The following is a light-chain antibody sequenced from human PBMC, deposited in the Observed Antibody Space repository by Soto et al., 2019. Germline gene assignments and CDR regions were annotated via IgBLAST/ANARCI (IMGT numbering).Light chain of an antibody. CDR3: LSYTSSYTVV. Sequence: QSALTQPASVSVSPGQSITISGTGSSSDVGTQKYVYWYQQNPDKAPKRMSYEVSDRPSGVSNRFSGSKSGNTASLTISGVQAEDETDYYCLSYTSSYTVVFGGGTKLTVL. CDR1: SSDVGTQKY. J-gene: IGLJ2*01. CDR2: EVS. V-gene: IGLV2-14*01.